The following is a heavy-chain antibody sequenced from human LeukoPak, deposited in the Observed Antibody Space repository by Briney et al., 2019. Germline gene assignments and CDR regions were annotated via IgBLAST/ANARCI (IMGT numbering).Heavy chain of an antibody. CDR1: GFTFSSYW. Sequence: PGGSLRLSCAASGFTFSSYWMSWVRQAPGKGLEWTANIKQDGSEKYYVDSVKGRFTISRDNAKNSLYLQMNSLRAEDTAVYYCARDFSSSWYGLDYWGQGTLVTVSS. D-gene: IGHD6-13*01. J-gene: IGHJ4*02. CDR2: IKQDGSEK. CDR3: ARDFSSSWYGLDY. V-gene: IGHV3-7*01.